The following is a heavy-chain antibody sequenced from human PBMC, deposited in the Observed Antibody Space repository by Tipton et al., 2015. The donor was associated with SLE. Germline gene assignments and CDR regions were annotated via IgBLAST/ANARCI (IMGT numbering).Heavy chain of an antibody. CDR1: GFTFSNYA. V-gene: IGHV3-64*04. J-gene: IGHJ4*02. Sequence: SLRLSCSASGFTFSNYAMHWVRQAPGKGLEYVSAISSIGGSTYYADSVKGRFTISRDNAKNMLYLQMNSLRAEDTAVYYCARVRVAATDYFDYWGQGTLVTVSS. CDR2: ISSIGGST. CDR3: ARVRVAATDYFDY. D-gene: IGHD2-15*01.